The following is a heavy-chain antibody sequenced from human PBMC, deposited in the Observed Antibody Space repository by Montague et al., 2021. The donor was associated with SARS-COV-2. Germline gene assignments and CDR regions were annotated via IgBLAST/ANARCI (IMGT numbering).Heavy chain of an antibody. CDR2: IYGATGRT. J-gene: IGHJ4*03. Sequence: SLRLSCAASGFTFSSSALSWVRQAPGKGLEWVSNIYGATGRTFYADSMKGRFTMSRENSKNTLYLQMNSLRVDDTAVYYCAKVDSVFPWGQGTLVTVSS. D-gene: IGHD3/OR15-3a*01. V-gene: IGHV3-23*03. CDR3: AKVDSVFP. CDR1: GFTFSSSA.